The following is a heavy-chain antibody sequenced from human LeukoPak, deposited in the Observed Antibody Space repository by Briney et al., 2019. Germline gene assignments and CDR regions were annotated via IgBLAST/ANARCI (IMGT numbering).Heavy chain of an antibody. CDR2: IYSGGTT. D-gene: IGHD5-12*01. CDR3: AREAYEYIGYPFDY. V-gene: IGHV3-53*01. CDR1: GFTVSNNY. Sequence: GESLKISCAASGFTVSNNYMSWVRQAPGKGLEWVSVIYSGGTTYYADSVKGRFTISRDNSKNTLYLQMSSLRAEDTAMYYCAREAYEYIGYPFDYWGQGTLVTVSS. J-gene: IGHJ4*02.